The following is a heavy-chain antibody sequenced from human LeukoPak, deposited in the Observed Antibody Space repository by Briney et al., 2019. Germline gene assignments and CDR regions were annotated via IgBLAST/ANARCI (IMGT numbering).Heavy chain of an antibody. CDR2: VYYSGST. V-gene: IGHV4-39*07. D-gene: IGHD3-3*01. Sequence: PSETLSLTCTVSGGSISSSSYYWDWIRQPPGKGLEWIGSVYYSGSTNYNPSLKSRVTISVDTSKNQFSLKLSSVTAADTAVYYCARVNTIFGVVIGDMDVWGKGTTVTVSS. CDR3: ARVNTIFGVVIGDMDV. J-gene: IGHJ6*03. CDR1: GGSISSSSYY.